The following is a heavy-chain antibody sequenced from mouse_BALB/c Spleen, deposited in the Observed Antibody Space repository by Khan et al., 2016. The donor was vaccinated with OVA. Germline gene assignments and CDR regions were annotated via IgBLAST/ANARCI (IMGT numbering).Heavy chain of an antibody. D-gene: IGHD1-1*01. V-gene: IGHV1S41*01. Sequence: DLVKPGASVKLSCKASGYTFTSYWIHWIKERPGQGLEWIGCVAPGSGSNPYNEMFKAKATPTMEPSSRTAYIQLSSLSSGDSADYVCARSNYYDSSRYAMDYWGQGTSVTVSS. CDR2: VAPGSGSN. CDR1: GYTFTSYW. J-gene: IGHJ4*01. CDR3: ARSNYYDSSRYAMDY.